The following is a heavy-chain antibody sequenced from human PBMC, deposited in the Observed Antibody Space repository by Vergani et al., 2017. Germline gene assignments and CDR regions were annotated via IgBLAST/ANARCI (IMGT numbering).Heavy chain of an antibody. CDR2: ISSSSSYI. D-gene: IGHD1-26*01. V-gene: IGHV3-21*01. Sequence: EVQLVESGGGLVKPGGSLRLSCAASGFTFSSYSMNWVRQAPGKGLEWVSSISSSSSYIYYADSVKGRFNISRDNAKNSLYLQMNSLGAEDTAVYYCAREREAGEGATDYWGQGTLVTVSS. J-gene: IGHJ4*02. CDR3: AREREAGEGATDY. CDR1: GFTFSSYS.